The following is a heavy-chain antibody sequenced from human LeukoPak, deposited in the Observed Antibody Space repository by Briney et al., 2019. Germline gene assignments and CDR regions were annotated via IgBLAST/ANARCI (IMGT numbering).Heavy chain of an antibody. CDR2: INPNSGGT. Sequence: GASVKVSCKASGYTFTGYYMHWVRQAPGQGLEWMGWINPNSGGTNYAQKFQGRVTMTRDTSISTAYMEVSRLRSDDTAVYYCARGFVNRWQQLGSYWGQGTLVTVSS. CDR3: ARGFVNRWQQLGSY. CDR1: GYTFTGYY. D-gene: IGHD6-13*01. V-gene: IGHV1-2*02. J-gene: IGHJ4*02.